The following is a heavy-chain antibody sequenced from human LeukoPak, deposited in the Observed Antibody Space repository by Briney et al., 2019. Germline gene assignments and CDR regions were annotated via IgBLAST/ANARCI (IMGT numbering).Heavy chain of an antibody. D-gene: IGHD1-7*01. CDR3: ARVPGGGTAAN. CDR2: IYYSGST. V-gene: IGHV4-61*01. J-gene: IGHJ3*01. CDR1: GGSVSSDSYY. Sequence: SETLFLTCTVSGGSVSSDSYYWSWIRQPPGKGLEWIGYIYYSGSTNYNPSLKSRVTISVDTSKNQFSLKMSSVTAADTAVYYCARVPGGGTAANWGQGTMVTVSS.